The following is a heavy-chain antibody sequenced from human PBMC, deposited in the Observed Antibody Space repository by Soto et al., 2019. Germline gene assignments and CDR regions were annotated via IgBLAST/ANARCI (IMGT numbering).Heavy chain of an antibody. CDR1: GFTFSSYG. J-gene: IGHJ4*02. CDR2: ISGSGGST. D-gene: IGHD3-10*01. V-gene: IGHV3-23*01. Sequence: PGGSLRLSCAASGFTFSSYGMSWVRQAPGKGLEWVSAISGSGGSTYYADSVKGRFTISRDNSKNTLYLQMNSLRAEDTAVYYCARWSELPFDYWGQGTLVTVSS. CDR3: ARWSELPFDY.